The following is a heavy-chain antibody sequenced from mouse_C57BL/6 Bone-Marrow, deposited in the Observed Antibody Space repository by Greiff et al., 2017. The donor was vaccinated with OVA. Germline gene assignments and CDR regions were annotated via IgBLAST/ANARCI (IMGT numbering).Heavy chain of an antibody. CDR2: INPNNGGT. CDR3: ASDGYHWYFDV. V-gene: IGHV1-26*01. D-gene: IGHD2-3*01. CDR1: GYTFTDYY. J-gene: IGHJ1*03. Sequence: EVQLQQSGPELVKPGASVKISCKASGYTFTDYYMNWVKQSHGKSLEWIGDINPNNGGTSYNQKFKGKATLTVDKSSSTAYMELRSLTSEDSAVYYCASDGYHWYFDVWGTGTTVTVSS.